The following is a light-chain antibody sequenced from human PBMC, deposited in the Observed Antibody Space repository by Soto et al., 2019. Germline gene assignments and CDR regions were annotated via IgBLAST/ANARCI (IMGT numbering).Light chain of an antibody. CDR3: QHYSPSPIT. V-gene: IGKV3-20*01. CDR2: GAS. CDR1: QSVNSK. J-gene: IGKJ5*01. Sequence: EIVLTQSPGTLSLSPGERATLSCRARQSVNSKLAWYQQKTGQAPRLLIFGASSRATGIPDRFSGSGSGTDFTLTISRLAPEDFALYYCQHYSPSPITFGQGTRLEI.